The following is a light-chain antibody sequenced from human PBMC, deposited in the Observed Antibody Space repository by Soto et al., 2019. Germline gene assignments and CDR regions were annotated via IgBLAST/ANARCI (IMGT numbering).Light chain of an antibody. Sequence: IQFTQPPSSLSASVEDRVTITCRASQGISSYLAWYQQKPGKAPKLLIYAASALQGGVPSRFSGSGSGTDFTLTINSLQPEDLATYYCQQLNSYTITFGKRTRLEI. CDR3: QQLNSYTIT. CDR2: AAS. J-gene: IGKJ5*01. V-gene: IGKV1-9*01. CDR1: QGISSY.